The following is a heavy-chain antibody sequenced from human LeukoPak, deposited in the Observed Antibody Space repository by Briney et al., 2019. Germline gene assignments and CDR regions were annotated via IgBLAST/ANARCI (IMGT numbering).Heavy chain of an antibody. CDR1: GFTFDDYA. D-gene: IGHD1-26*01. CDR3: AKDRDTTGFY. V-gene: IGHV3-43*02. CDR2: ITATGGRT. J-gene: IGHJ4*02. Sequence: GGSLRLSCAASGFTFDDYAMHWVRQAPGKGLEWVSLITATGGRTYYAGSVKGRFTISRDNSKNSLYLQMNSLRTEDTALYYCAKDRDTTGFYWGQGTLVTVSS.